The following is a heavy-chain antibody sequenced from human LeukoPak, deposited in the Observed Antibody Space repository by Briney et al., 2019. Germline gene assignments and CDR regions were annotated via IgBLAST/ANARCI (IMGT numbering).Heavy chain of an antibody. V-gene: IGHV3-23*01. J-gene: IGHJ4*02. D-gene: IGHD6-19*01. Sequence: GGSLRLSCAASGFTFSSYAMSWVRQAPGKGLEWVSAISGSGGSTYYADSVKGRFTISRDNSKNTLYLQMNSLRAEDTAVYYCAKMASYSSGWYSDGSYSDYWGQGTLVTVSS. CDR1: GFTFSSYA. CDR2: ISGSGGST. CDR3: AKMASYSSGWYSDGSYSDY.